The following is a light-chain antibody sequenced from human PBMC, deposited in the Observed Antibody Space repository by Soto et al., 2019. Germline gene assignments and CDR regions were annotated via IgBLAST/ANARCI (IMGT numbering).Light chain of an antibody. V-gene: IGLV2-11*01. Sequence: QSVLTQPRSVSGSPGQSVTISCTGTSSDVGGYNYVSWYQQHPGKAPKLMIFDVSKRPSGVPDRFSGSKSGNTASLTISGLQAEDEADYYCYSYAGSYTVVFGGGTQLTV. J-gene: IGLJ3*02. CDR3: YSYAGSYTVV. CDR2: DVS. CDR1: SSDVGGYNY.